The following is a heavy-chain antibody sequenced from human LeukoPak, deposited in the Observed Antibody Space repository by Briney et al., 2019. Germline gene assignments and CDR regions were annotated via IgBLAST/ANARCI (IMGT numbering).Heavy chain of an antibody. J-gene: IGHJ5*02. CDR3: ARGLYYEQQLGTDSGWFDP. CDR1: GFTFTSYY. CDR2: INPNSGGT. Sequence: GSVKLSCMASGFTFTSYYMRWVRQAPGQGLEWVGWINPNSGGTNYAQTFQGRVTMTRDTSISTAYMELSRLRSDDTAVYYCARGLYYEQQLGTDSGWFDPWGQGTLVTVSS. D-gene: IGHD6-13*01. V-gene: IGHV1-2*02.